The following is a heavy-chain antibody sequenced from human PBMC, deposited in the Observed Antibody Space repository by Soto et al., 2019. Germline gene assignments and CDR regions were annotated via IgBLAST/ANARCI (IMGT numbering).Heavy chain of an antibody. V-gene: IGHV3-30*09. D-gene: IGHD6-13*01. Sequence: QVQLVESGGGVVQPGRSLRLSCAASGFIFSDYAMHWVRQAPGKGLEWVAVISYGGDNKYYADSVRGRFAISSDNLKNTLELQMNSLNPADTAVYHCAKARHSTSWYGLEADFWGQGTLVTVSS. J-gene: IGHJ4*02. CDR3: AKARHSTSWYGLEADF. CDR1: GFIFSDYA. CDR2: ISYGGDNK.